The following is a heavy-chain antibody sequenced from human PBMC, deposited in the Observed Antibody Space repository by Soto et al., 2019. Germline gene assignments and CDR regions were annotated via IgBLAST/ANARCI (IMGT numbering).Heavy chain of an antibody. D-gene: IGHD1-26*01. CDR3: ARDIDLQQLGGNYYYILDV. CDR1: GGTFSTSA. Sequence: QVQLMQSGAEVKKPGSSVKVSCKASGGTFSTSAISWVRQAPGEGLEWVGGIMPVFATPDYAQQFQGRVTISADESTTTAYLELTSLTTDDTAVYYCARDIDLQQLGGNYYYILDVWGQGTAITVSS. V-gene: IGHV1-69*12. CDR2: IMPVFATP. J-gene: IGHJ6*02.